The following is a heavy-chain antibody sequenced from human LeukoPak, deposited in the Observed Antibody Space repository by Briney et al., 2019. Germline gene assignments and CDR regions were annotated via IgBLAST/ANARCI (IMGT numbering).Heavy chain of an antibody. CDR2: IYHSGST. V-gene: IGHV4-38-2*01. CDR3: ARGGDIVVVVAANAFDY. Sequence: SETLSLTSAVSGYSISSGYYWGWIRQPPGKGLEWIGSIYHSGSTYYNPSLKSRVTISVDTSKNQFSLKLSSVTAADTAVYYCARGGDIVVVVAANAFDYWGQGTLVTVSS. CDR1: GYSISSGYY. D-gene: IGHD2-15*01. J-gene: IGHJ4*02.